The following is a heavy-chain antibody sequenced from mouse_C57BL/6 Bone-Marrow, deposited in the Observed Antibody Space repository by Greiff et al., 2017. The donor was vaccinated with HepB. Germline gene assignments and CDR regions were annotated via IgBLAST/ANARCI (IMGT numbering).Heavy chain of an antibody. J-gene: IGHJ2*01. V-gene: IGHV1-64*01. CDR1: GYTFTSYW. CDR3: TRRGIYDYALYY. Sequence: QVQLKEPGAELVNPGASVKLSCKASGYTFTSYWMHWVKQRPGQGLEWIGMIHPNSGSTNYNEKFKSKATLTVDKSSSTAYMQLSSLTSEDSAVYYCTRRGIYDYALYYWGQGTTLTVSS. CDR2: IHPNSGST. D-gene: IGHD2-4*01.